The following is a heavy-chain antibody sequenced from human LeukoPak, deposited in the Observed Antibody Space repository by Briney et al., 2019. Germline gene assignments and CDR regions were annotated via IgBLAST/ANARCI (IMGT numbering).Heavy chain of an antibody. J-gene: IGHJ5*02. Sequence: SETLSLTCTVSGGSISSYYWSWIRQPPGEGLEWIGYIYYSGSTNYNPSLKSRVTISVDTSKNQFSLKLSSVTAADTAVYYCARERRGAYSSSWYWFDPWGQGTLVTVSS. CDR1: GGSISSYY. CDR3: ARERRGAYSSSWYWFDP. CDR2: IYYSGST. D-gene: IGHD6-13*01. V-gene: IGHV4-59*01.